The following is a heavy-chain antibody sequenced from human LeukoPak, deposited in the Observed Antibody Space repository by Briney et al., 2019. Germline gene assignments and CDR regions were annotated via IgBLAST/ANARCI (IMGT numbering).Heavy chain of an antibody. D-gene: IGHD5-24*01. CDR2: ISGRNTI. J-gene: IGHJ4*02. CDR3: ARGQRWLQAFDY. CDR1: GFTFSDYY. Sequence: GGSLRLSCAASGFTFSDYYMSWIRQAPGKGLEWVSYISGRNTIYYADSVKGRFTISRDNAKNSLYLQMNSLRAEDTAVYYCARGQRWLQAFDYWGQGTLVTVSS. V-gene: IGHV3-11*01.